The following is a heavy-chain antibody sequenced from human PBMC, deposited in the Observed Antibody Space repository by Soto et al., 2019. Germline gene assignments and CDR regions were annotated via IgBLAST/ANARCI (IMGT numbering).Heavy chain of an antibody. Sequence: GGSLRLSCAASGFTFDDYAIHWVRQAPGKGLEWVSGISWNSDTIGYADSVKGRFTISRDSAKNSVYLQMNSLRPEDTALYYCAKALPPGSYYKPLHYWGQGALVTVSS. V-gene: IGHV3-9*01. J-gene: IGHJ4*02. CDR3: AKALPPGSYYKPLHY. D-gene: IGHD3-10*01. CDR2: ISWNSDTI. CDR1: GFTFDDYA.